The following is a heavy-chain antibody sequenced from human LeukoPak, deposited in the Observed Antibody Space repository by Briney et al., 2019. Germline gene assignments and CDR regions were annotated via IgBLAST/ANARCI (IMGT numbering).Heavy chain of an antibody. Sequence: PGGSLRLSCAASGFTFSSYGMSWVRQAPGKGLEWVSAISGSGGSTYYADSVKGRFTISRDNSKNTLYLQMNSLRAEDTAVYYCAKDSFGDNPLYNWFDPWGQGTLVTVSS. V-gene: IGHV3-23*01. CDR2: ISGSGGST. CDR1: GFTFSSYG. D-gene: IGHD3-10*01. CDR3: AKDSFGDNPLYNWFDP. J-gene: IGHJ5*02.